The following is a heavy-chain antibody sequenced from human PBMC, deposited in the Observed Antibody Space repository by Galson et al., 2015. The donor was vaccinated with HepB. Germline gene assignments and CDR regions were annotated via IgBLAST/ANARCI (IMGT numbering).Heavy chain of an antibody. Sequence: SLRLSCAASGFTFSSYSMNWVRQAPGKGLEWVSFISSGSYYIYYADSVKGRFPISRDNAKNSLFLQMDSLRVEDTAVYYCARDRQKVADAPYQFDYWGQGNLVTVSS. D-gene: IGHD2-2*01. CDR3: ARDRQKVADAPYQFDY. CDR2: ISSGSYYI. V-gene: IGHV3-21*01. J-gene: IGHJ4*02. CDR1: GFTFSSYS.